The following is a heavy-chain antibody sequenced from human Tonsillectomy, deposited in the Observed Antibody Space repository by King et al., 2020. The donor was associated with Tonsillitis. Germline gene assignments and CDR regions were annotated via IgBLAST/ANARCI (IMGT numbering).Heavy chain of an antibody. D-gene: IGHD5-18*01. CDR2: ISGVGGST. CDR1: GFTFSTYG. V-gene: IGHV3-23*04. Sequence: VQLVESGGGLVQPGGSLRLSCAASGFTFSTYGMSWVRQAPGKGLEWVSAISGVGGSTYYADSVKGRFTISRDNSKNTLYLQMNSLRAEDTAVYYCASPTSAGYSYGDWYFDLWGRGTLVTVSS. CDR3: ASPTSAGYSYGDWYFDL. J-gene: IGHJ2*01.